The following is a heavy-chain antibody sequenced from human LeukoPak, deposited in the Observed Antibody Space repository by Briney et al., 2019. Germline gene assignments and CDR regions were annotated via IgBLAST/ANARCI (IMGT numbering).Heavy chain of an antibody. V-gene: IGHV3-20*04. CDR3: ARGGSFNNY. J-gene: IGHJ4*02. CDR2: ITRNGANE. CDR1: GFTFDEYG. D-gene: IGHD3-10*01. Sequence: GGSLRLSCAASGFTFDEYGMSWVRQAQGKGVEGVSGITRNGANEVYEDSVKGGFTISRDNAKNSLYLQMNSLRVEDTALYFCARGGSFNNYWGQGTLVTVSA.